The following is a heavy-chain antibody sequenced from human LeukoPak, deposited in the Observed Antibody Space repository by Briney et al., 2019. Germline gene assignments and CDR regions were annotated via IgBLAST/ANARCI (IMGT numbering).Heavy chain of an antibody. V-gene: IGHV3-48*03. CDR2: VSSGAGTL. D-gene: IGHD6-19*01. J-gene: IGHJ6*02. CDR3: ARAITVAATYYYHGMDV. CDR1: GFRFSSYD. Sequence: AGGSLRLSCAASGFRFSSYDMNWVRQAPGKGLEWIPYVSSGAGTLYYSDSAKGRFTISRDNAKNSLYLQMNSLRAEDTAVYYCARAITVAATYYYHGMDVWGQGTAVTVSS.